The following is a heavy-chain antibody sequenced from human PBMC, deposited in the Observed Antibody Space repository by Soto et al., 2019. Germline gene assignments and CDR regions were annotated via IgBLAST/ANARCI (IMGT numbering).Heavy chain of an antibody. CDR3: ARSRNVDTAMVTEPGRYYFDY. CDR2: ISPNSGGT. CDR1: GYTFTGYY. J-gene: IGHJ4*02. V-gene: IGHV1-2*02. D-gene: IGHD5-18*01. Sequence: QVQLVQSGAEVKKPGASVKVSCKASGYTFTGYYMHWVRQAPGQGLEWMGWISPNSGGTNYAQKFQGRVTMTRDTSISTAYMELSRLRSDDTAVYYCARSRNVDTAMVTEPGRYYFDYWGQGTLVTVSS.